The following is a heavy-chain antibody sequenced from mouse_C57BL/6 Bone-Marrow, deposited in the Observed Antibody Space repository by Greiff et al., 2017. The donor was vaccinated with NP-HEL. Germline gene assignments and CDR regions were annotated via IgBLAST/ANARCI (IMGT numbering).Heavy chain of an antibody. V-gene: IGHV3-6*01. CDR2: ISYDGSN. CDR1: GYSITSGYY. Sequence: DVKLQESGPGLVKPSQSLSLTCSVTGYSITSGYYWNWIRQFPGNKLEWMGYISYDGSNNSNPSLKNRISITRDTSKNQFFLKLNSVTTEDTATYYCARSGNCGYFDVWGTGTTVTVSS. CDR3: ARSGNCGYFDV. D-gene: IGHD2-1*01. J-gene: IGHJ1*03.